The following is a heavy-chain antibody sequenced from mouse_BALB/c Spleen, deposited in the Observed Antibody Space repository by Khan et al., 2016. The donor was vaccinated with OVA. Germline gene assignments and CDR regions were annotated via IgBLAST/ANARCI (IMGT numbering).Heavy chain of an antibody. CDR1: GYTFTNYT. CDR2: INPSNGYT. V-gene: IGHV1-4*01. Sequence: VQLQQSGAELARPGASVKMSCKASGYTFTNYTMHWVTQRPGQGLEWVGYINPSNGYTNYNQNFNDKATFSTDRSSSPAYMQLSSLTSDDSAVYSCVRIPIPPYYVDYWGQGTTRTVSA. CDR3: VRIPIPPYYVDY. J-gene: IGHJ2*01.